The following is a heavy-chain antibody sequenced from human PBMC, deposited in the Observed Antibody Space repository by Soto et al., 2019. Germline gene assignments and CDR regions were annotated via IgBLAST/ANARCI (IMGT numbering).Heavy chain of an antibody. CDR1: GGTFSRHA. V-gene: IGHV1-69*06. D-gene: IGHD1-26*01. CDR3: ASERSAQYFDS. Sequence: GASAKVSCKASGGTFSRHAIAWVRQAPGQGLEWMGGISPTFGTATYAPKFQGRVAISADRSSNTAYMELSSLRSQDTAVYYCASERSAQYFDSWGQGTVVTVSS. CDR2: ISPTFGTA. J-gene: IGHJ4*02.